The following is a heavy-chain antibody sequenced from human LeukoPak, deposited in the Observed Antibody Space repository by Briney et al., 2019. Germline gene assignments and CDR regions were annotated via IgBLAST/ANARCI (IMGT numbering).Heavy chain of an antibody. V-gene: IGHV3-7*01. D-gene: IGHD3-10*01. CDR2: IRPDGSST. CDR3: STEPRLLSY. CDR1: GFSFSASY. Sequence: GGSLRLSCAASGFSFSASYMTLVRQAPGKGLECVAYIRPDGSSTYYVDSVKGRFTISRDNAKNSVYLQMNSLRVEDTALYYCSTEPRLLSYWGQGTLVTVSP. J-gene: IGHJ4*02.